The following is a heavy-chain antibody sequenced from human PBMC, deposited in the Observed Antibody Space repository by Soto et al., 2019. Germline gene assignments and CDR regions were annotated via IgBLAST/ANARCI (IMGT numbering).Heavy chain of an antibody. Sequence: QVQLVQSGAEVKKPGSSVKVSCKASGGTFSSYAISWVRQAPGQGLEWMGGIIPIFGTANYAQKFQGRITITADKSTSTAYMELSSLRSEDTAVYYCARVGFDEIAAAGTAYYYYGMDVWGQGTTVTVSS. V-gene: IGHV1-69*06. CDR1: GGTFSSYA. D-gene: IGHD6-13*01. CDR2: IIPIFGTA. CDR3: ARVGFDEIAAAGTAYYYYGMDV. J-gene: IGHJ6*02.